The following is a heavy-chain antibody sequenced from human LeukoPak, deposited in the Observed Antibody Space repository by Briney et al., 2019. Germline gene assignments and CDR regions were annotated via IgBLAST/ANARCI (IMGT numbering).Heavy chain of an antibody. CDR2: MNPKSGYT. Sequence: ASVKVSCKASGYTFTNYDINWVRQATGQGLEWMGWMNPKSGYTGFAQKFQGRVTMTRTTSITTAYMELSSLRSEDTAVYYCARTDGDLDYWGQETLVTVSS. CDR3: ARTDGDLDY. CDR1: GYTFTNYD. J-gene: IGHJ4*02. D-gene: IGHD4-17*01. V-gene: IGHV1-8*01.